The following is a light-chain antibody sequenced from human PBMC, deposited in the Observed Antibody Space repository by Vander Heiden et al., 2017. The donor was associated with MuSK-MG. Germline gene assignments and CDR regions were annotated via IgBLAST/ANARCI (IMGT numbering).Light chain of an antibody. Sequence: QSALTQPRSVSGSPGQSVTISCTRTSSDVGGYDYVSWYQQHPGKAPKLIIYDVNQRPSGVPDRFSGSKSDNTASLTISGLQAEDEAHYYCCYYAGRTFWVFGGGTNLTVL. CDR3: CYYAGRTFWV. V-gene: IGLV2-11*01. J-gene: IGLJ3*02. CDR2: DVN. CDR1: SSDVGGYDY.